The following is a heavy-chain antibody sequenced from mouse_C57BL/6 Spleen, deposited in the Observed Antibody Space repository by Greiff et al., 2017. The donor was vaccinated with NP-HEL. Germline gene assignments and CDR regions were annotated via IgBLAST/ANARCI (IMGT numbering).Heavy chain of an antibody. CDR1: GYTFTSYW. V-gene: IGHV1-61*01. J-gene: IGHJ3*01. CDR3: ARSGGDSNYAGVPFAY. CDR2: IYPSDSET. Sequence: QVQLQQPGAELVRPGSSVKLSCKASGYTFTSYWMDWVKQRPGQGLEWIGNIYPSDSETHYNQKFKDKATLTVDKSSSTAYMQLSSLTSEDSAVYYWARSGGDSNYAGVPFAYWGQGTLVTVSA. D-gene: IGHD2-5*01.